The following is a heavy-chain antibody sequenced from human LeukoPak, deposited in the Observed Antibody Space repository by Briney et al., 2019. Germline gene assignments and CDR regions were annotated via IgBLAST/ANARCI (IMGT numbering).Heavy chain of an antibody. V-gene: IGHV4-61*02. CDR1: GGSISSGSYY. D-gene: IGHD1-14*01. CDR3: ARPTGPGAFDI. J-gene: IGHJ3*02. Sequence: SQTLSLTCTVSGGSISSGSYYWSWIRQPAGKGLEWIGRIYTSGSTSYNPSLKSRVTISVDTSKNQFSLKLSSVTAADTAVYYCARPTGPGAFDIWGQGTMVTVSS. CDR2: IYTSGST.